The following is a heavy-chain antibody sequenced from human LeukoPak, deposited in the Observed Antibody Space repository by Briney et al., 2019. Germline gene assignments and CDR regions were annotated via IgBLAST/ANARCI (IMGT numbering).Heavy chain of an antibody. CDR2: IIPILGIA. Sequence: ASVKVSCKASGGTFSSYTISWVRQAPGQGLEWMGRIIPILGIANYAQKFQGRVTIAADKSTSTAYMELSSLRSEDTAVYYCARDQTTLLFDYWGQGTLVTVSS. D-gene: IGHD4-17*01. CDR1: GGTFSSYT. J-gene: IGHJ4*02. V-gene: IGHV1-69*04. CDR3: ARDQTTLLFDY.